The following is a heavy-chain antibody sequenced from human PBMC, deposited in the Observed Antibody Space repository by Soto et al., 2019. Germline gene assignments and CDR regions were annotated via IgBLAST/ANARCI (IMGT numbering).Heavy chain of an antibody. V-gene: IGHV4-61*01. CDR2: IYYSGST. CDR3: ARGGALDY. CDR1: GGSVSSGSYY. D-gene: IGHD3-16*01. J-gene: IGHJ4*02. Sequence: QVQLQESGPGLVKPSETLSLTCTVSGGSVSSGSYYWSWIRQPPGKGLEWIGYIYYSGSTNYNPSLKSRVTISVDTAKNQFSRKLSSVTAADTAVYYCARGGALDYWGQGTLVTVSS.